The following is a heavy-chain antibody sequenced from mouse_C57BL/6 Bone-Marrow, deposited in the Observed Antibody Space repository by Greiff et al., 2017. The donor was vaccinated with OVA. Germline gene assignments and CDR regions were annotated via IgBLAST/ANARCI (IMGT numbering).Heavy chain of an antibody. CDR3: ARTNYGNYAWFAY. V-gene: IGHV2-9-1*01. CDR2: IWTGGGT. D-gene: IGHD2-1*01. Sequence: VKLMESGPGLVAPSQSLSITCTVSGFSLTSYAISWVRQPPGKGLEWLGVIWTGGGTNYNSALKSRLSISKDNSKSQVFLKMNSLQTDDTTRYYCARTNYGNYAWFAYWGQGTLVTVSA. J-gene: IGHJ3*01. CDR1: GFSLTSYA.